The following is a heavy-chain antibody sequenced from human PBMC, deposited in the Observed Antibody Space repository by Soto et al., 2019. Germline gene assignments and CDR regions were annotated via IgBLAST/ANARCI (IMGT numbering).Heavy chain of an antibody. D-gene: IGHD2-2*01. J-gene: IGHJ4*02. V-gene: IGHV3-30-3*01. CDR3: ARDPEYLVVPAASLFDY. CDR2: ISYDGSNK. Sequence: GGSLRLSCAASGFNFGNNWMHWVRQAPGKGLEWVAVISYDGSNKYYADSVKGRFTISRDNSKNTLYLQMNSLRAEDTAVYYCARDPEYLVVPAASLFDYWGQGTLVTVSS. CDR1: GFNFGNNW.